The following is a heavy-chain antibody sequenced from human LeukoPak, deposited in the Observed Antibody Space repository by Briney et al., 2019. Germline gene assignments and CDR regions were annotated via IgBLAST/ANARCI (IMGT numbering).Heavy chain of an antibody. D-gene: IGHD4-17*01. CDR2: ISFYNGNT. CDR1: GFTFTNYG. CDR3: ARVGDGDYKYYFDY. Sequence: ASVKVSCKASGFTFTNYGISWLRQAPGQGLEWVGWISFYNGNTNYAQKFQGRVTMTTDTSTGTAYMELRSLRSDDTAVYYCARVGDGDYKYYFDYWGQGTLVTVSS. V-gene: IGHV1-18*01. J-gene: IGHJ4*02.